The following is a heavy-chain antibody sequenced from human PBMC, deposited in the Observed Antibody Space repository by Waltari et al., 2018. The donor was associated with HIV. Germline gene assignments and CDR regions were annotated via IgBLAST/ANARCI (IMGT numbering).Heavy chain of an antibody. D-gene: IGHD3-22*01. CDR3: ARGGYYYDISGYYHY. CDR1: VFTFSNFA. Sequence: QVHLVALVGGVVQAGRSLSPSCVASVFTFSNFALAWVRQAPGKGLEWVAVIWYDGDNKYYADSVKGRFTISRDNSKNTLYLQMNSLRVEDTAVYYCARGGYYYDISGYYHYWGQGTLVTVSS. J-gene: IGHJ4*02. CDR2: IWYDGDNK. V-gene: IGHV3-33*01.